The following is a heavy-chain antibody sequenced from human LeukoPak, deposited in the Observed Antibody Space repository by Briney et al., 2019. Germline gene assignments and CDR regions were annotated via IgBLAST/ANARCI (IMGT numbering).Heavy chain of an antibody. D-gene: IGHD6-13*01. J-gene: IGHJ4*02. V-gene: IGHV3-21*01. CDR3: ARGGWSSSWYNDY. Sequence: GGSLRLSCAASGFTFSSYSMNWVRQAPGKGLEWVSSISSSSSYIYYADSVKGRFTISRDNAKNSLYLQMNSLRAEDTAVYYCARGGWSSSWYNDYWGQGTLVTVSS. CDR2: ISSSSSYI. CDR1: GFTFSSYS.